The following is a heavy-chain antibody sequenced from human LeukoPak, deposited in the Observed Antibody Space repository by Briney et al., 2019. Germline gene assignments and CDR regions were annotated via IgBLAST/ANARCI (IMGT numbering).Heavy chain of an antibody. D-gene: IGHD3-22*01. CDR2: INHSGST. Sequence: SETLSLTYAVYGGSFSGYYWSWIRQPPGKGLEWIGEINHSGSTNYNPSLKSRVTISVDTSKNQFSLKLSSVTAADTAVYYCASVYDSSGYYPFWGQGTLVTVFS. J-gene: IGHJ4*02. V-gene: IGHV4-34*01. CDR3: ASVYDSSGYYPF. CDR1: GGSFSGYY.